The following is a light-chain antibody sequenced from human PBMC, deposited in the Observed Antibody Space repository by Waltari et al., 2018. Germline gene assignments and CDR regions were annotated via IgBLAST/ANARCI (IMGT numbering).Light chain of an antibody. V-gene: IGLV7-43*01. CDR3: GSQPWV. Sequence: QTVVTQEPSLTVSPGGTVTLTCASSAGAVTSSYYPNWFQQKPGQAPRSLIYGTVNKHSWTPARFSGSLLGGKAALTLSDVQPEDEADYYCGSQPWVFGGGTKLTVL. CDR1: AGAVTSSYY. CDR2: GTV. J-gene: IGLJ3*02.